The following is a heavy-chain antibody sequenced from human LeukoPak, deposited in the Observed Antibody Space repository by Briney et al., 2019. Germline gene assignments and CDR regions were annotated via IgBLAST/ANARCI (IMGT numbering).Heavy chain of an antibody. Sequence: ASVTVSCQASGYTLTSYDINGVRQPTGRGLDWMGWMNPTSGNTGYAHKFCDGVIINRHSSISTPNIEANRQSSKERAVYVCPRDTTVSFGYWGQGNPVTVSS. CDR1: GYTLTSYD. J-gene: IGHJ4*02. CDR2: MNPTSGNT. D-gene: IGHD4-17*01. CDR3: PRDTTVSFGY. V-gene: IGHV1-8*03.